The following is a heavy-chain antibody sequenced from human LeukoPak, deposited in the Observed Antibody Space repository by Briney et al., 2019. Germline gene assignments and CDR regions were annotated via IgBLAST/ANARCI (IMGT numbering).Heavy chain of an antibody. V-gene: IGHV4-30-4*01. D-gene: IGHD3-22*01. J-gene: IGHJ4*02. CDR1: GGSISSGDYY. CDR2: IYYSGST. Sequence: SETLSLTCTVSGGSISSGDYYWSWIRQPPGKGLEWIGYIYYSGSTHYNPSLKSRVTISVDTSKNQFSLKLSSVTAADTAVYYCASEGTYYYDSSGYNYFDYWGQGTLVTVSS. CDR3: ASEGTYYYDSSGYNYFDY.